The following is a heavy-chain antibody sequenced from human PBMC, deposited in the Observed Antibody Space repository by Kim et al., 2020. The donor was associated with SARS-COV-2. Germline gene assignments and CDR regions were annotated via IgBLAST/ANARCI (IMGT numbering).Heavy chain of an antibody. CDR3: ARVRGYSGYDAAAGY. CDR2: ISTSGSTI. D-gene: IGHD5-12*01. Sequence: GGSLRLSCAASGFTFSDFYMSWIRQAPGKGLEWVSYISTSGSTIYYGDSVKGRFTISRDNAKNSLYLQMNSLRAEDTAVYYCARVRGYSGYDAAAGYWGQGTLVTVSS. J-gene: IGHJ4*02. V-gene: IGHV3-11*01. CDR1: GFTFSDFY.